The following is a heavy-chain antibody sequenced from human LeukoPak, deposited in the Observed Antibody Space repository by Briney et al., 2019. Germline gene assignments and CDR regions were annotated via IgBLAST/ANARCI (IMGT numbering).Heavy chain of an antibody. V-gene: IGHV1-18*01. CDR2: ISAYNGHT. Sequence: RASVKVSCRASGYTLTSYEINWVGQAPGQGREWMGWISAYNGHTTYAPYLQRRVTISTATSTSTAYLELRSLRSSDTAVYYCARDTYFYGSGSYDGIYFLGQGTLVTVSS. CDR1: GYTLTSYE. CDR3: ARDTYFYGSGSYDGIYF. D-gene: IGHD3-10*01. J-gene: IGHJ4*02.